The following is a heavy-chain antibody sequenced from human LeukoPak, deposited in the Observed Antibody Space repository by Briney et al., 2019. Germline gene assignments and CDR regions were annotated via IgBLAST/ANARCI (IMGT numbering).Heavy chain of an antibody. D-gene: IGHD3-22*01. V-gene: IGHV1-46*01. CDR2: INPSGGST. J-gene: IGHJ4*02. Sequence: ASVKVSCKASGYTFTSYYMHWVRQAPGQGLEWMGIINPSGGSTSYAQKFQGRVTMTRDTSTSTVYMELSSLRSEDTAVYYCASPVERYYYYDSSGYYQGLACWGQGTLVTVSS. CDR1: GYTFTSYY. CDR3: ASPVERYYYYDSSGYYQGLAC.